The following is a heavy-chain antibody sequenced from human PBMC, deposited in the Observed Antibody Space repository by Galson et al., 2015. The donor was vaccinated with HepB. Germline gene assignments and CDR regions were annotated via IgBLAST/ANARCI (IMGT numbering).Heavy chain of an antibody. V-gene: IGHV1-69*13. J-gene: IGHJ4*02. Sequence: SVKVSCKASGGTFSSYAISWVRQAPGQGLEWMGGIIPIFGTANYAQKFQGRVTITADESTSTAYMELSSLRSEDTAVYYCARGEWVNYYDSSGNDYWGQGTLVTVSS. CDR1: GGTFSSYA. CDR3: ARGEWVNYYDSSGNDY. D-gene: IGHD3-22*01. CDR2: IIPIFGTA.